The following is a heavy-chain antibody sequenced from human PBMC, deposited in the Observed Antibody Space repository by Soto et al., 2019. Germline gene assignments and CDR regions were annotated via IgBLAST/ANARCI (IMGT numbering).Heavy chain of an antibody. CDR1: GYTFTIYG. CDR2: IGAYNGNT. CDR3: ARHKVGYCSGGSCYSDY. Sequence: GASXKVSCKASGYTFTIYGISWVRQAPVQSLEWMGWIGAYNGNTNYAQKLQGRVTMTTDTSTSTAYMELRSLRSDDTAVYYCARHKVGYCSGGSCYSDYWGQGTLVTVSS. D-gene: IGHD2-15*01. V-gene: IGHV1-18*01. J-gene: IGHJ4*02.